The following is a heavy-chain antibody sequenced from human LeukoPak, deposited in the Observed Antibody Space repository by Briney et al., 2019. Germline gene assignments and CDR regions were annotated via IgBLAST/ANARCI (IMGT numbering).Heavy chain of an antibody. Sequence: PGRSLRLSCAASGFTFSTYAMHWVRQAPGKGLEWVAVISYDGNNQYYADSVKGRFTISRDNSKNTLYLQMNSLRAEDTAVYYCAGTAPGYYDSSGYYYLNYYYYGMDVWGQGTTVTVSS. J-gene: IGHJ6*02. CDR1: GFTFSTYA. CDR3: AGTAPGYYDSSGYYYLNYYYYGMDV. V-gene: IGHV3-30-3*01. CDR2: ISYDGNNQ. D-gene: IGHD3-22*01.